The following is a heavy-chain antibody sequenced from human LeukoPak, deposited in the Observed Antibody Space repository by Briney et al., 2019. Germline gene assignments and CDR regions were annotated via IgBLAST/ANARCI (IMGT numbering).Heavy chain of an antibody. CDR2: INHSGST. J-gene: IGHJ4*02. V-gene: IGHV4-34*01. Sequence: SETLSLTCAVYGGSFSGYYWSWIRQPPGKGLEWIGEINHSGSTNYNPSLKSRFTISVDTSKNQFSLKLSSVTAADTAVYYCAREYSSSEGYFDYWGQGTLVTVSS. CDR1: GGSFSGYY. CDR3: AREYSSSEGYFDY. D-gene: IGHD6-6*01.